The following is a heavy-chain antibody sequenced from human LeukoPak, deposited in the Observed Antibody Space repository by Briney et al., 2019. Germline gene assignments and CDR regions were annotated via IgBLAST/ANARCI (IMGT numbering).Heavy chain of an antibody. CDR3: TTDGSYAYCSSTSCYPRHYYYYMDV. CDR1: GFTFSNAW. Sequence: GGSLRLSCAASGFTFSNAWMSWVRQAPGKGLEWVGRIKSKTDGGTTDYAAPVKGRFTISRDDSKNTLYLQMNSLKTEDTAVYYCTTDGSYAYCSSTSCYPRHYYYYMDVWGKGTTVTVSS. D-gene: IGHD2-2*01. CDR2: IKSKTDGGTT. V-gene: IGHV3-15*01. J-gene: IGHJ6*03.